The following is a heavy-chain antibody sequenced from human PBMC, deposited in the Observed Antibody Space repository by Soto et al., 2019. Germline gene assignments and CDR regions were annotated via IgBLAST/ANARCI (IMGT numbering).Heavy chain of an antibody. CDR1: GGSISSGTYY. J-gene: IGHJ6*02. D-gene: IGHD3-3*01. CDR2: MYYSGST. CDR3: ARSGYYGGMDV. Sequence: SETLSLTCSVSGGSISSGTYYWGWIRQPPGKGLEWIGSMYYSGSTYYNPSLKSRVTISVDTSKNHFSLKLSSVTAADTAVYYCARSGYYGGMDVWGQGTTVTVSS. V-gene: IGHV4-39*02.